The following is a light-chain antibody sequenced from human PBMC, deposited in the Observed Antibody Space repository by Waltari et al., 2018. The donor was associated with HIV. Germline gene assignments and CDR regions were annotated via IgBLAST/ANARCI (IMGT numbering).Light chain of an antibody. CDR3: CSYAGSTTWV. CDR2: EVG. J-gene: IGLJ3*02. V-gene: IGLV2-23*02. Sequence: QSALTQPASVSGSPGQSITISCTGTSSDVGSYNLVSWYQQHPGEAPKLMIYEVGKRPSGVFNRFSGSKSGNTASLTISGLQAEDEADYYCCSYAGSTTWVFGGGTRLTVL. CDR1: SSDVGSYNL.